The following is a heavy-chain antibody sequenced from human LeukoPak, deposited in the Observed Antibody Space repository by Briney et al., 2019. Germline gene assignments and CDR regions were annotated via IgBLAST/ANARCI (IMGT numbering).Heavy chain of an antibody. CDR1: EFIFSNFA. D-gene: IGHD3-22*01. Sequence: GGSLRLSCVASEFIFSNFAMSWVRQAPGKGLEWVSTISGNAAATYYGDSVKGRFTISRDNSTNTLYLQMNSLRAEDTAIYYCAKDRTHRRYYDSTGYYNQYDYWGQGALVTVSS. J-gene: IGHJ4*02. V-gene: IGHV3-23*01. CDR3: AKDRTHRRYYDSTGYYNQYDY. CDR2: ISGNAAAT.